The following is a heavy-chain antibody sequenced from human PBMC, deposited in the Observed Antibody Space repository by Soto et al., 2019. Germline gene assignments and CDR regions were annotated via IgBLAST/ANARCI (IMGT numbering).Heavy chain of an antibody. D-gene: IGHD4-17*01. CDR1: GFTFSSYG. J-gene: IGHJ6*02. CDR2: IWYDGSNK. Sequence: QVQLVESGGGVVQPGRSLRLSCAASGFTFSSYGMHWVRQAPGKGLEWVAVIWYDGSNKYYADSVKGRFTISRDNSENTLYLQMNSLRAEDTAVYYCARDTGAYGMDVWGQGTTVTVSS. CDR3: ARDTGAYGMDV. V-gene: IGHV3-33*01.